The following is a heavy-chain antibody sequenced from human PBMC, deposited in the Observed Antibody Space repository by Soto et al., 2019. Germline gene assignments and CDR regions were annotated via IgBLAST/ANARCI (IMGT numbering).Heavy chain of an antibody. V-gene: IGHV2-5*02. CDR2: IYWDDDK. J-gene: IGHJ6*02. Sequence: QITLKESGPTLVKPTQTLTLTCTVSGFSLSTSGVGVAWIRQPQGKALEWLALIYWDDDKRYRPSLESRLTITKDNSKIQVVLTMTNMDSVDTAKYYCAYLPCSGGSCYWFSFCGMDVWGQGTTVTVSS. CDR1: GFSLSTSGVG. CDR3: AYLPCSGGSCYWFSFCGMDV. D-gene: IGHD2-15*01.